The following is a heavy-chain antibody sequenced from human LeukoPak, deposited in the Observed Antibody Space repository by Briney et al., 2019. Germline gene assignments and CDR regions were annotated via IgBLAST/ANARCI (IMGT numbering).Heavy chain of an antibody. J-gene: IGHJ4*02. CDR3: ARVGNSVFGVVDY. Sequence: XQXGXXXGWINPNRGGQIYAQKFKGRVTMTWDTSMRTTYMEVRGLRSDDTAVYYCARVGNSVFGVVDYWGQGTLVTVSS. V-gene: IGHV1-2*02. CDR2: INPNRGGQ. D-gene: IGHD3-3*01.